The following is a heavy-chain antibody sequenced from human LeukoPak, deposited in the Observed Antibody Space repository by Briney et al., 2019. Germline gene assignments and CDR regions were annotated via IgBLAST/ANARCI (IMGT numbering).Heavy chain of an antibody. J-gene: IGHJ3*02. CDR1: GGSISSYY. CDR3: AREKMATIPSSAFDI. CDR2: IYYSGST. D-gene: IGHD5-24*01. Sequence: SETLSLTCTVSGGSISSYYWSWIRQPPGRGLECRGYIYYSGSTNYNPSLKSRVTISVDTSKNQFSLKLSSVTAADTAVYYCAREKMATIPSSAFDIWGQGTMVTVSS. V-gene: IGHV4-59*01.